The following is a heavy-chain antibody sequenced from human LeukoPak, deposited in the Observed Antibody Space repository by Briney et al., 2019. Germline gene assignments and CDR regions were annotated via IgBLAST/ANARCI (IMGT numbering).Heavy chain of an antibody. CDR1: GYTLTELS. CDR2: FDPEDGET. CDR3: ATDHDRLSNWFDP. Sequence: ASVKVSCKVSGYTLTELSMHWVRQAPGKGLEWMGGFDPEDGETIYAQKFQGRVTMTEDTSTDTAYMELSSPRSEDTAVYYCATDHDRLSNWFDPWGQGTLVTVSS. J-gene: IGHJ5*02. V-gene: IGHV1-24*01. D-gene: IGHD2/OR15-2a*01.